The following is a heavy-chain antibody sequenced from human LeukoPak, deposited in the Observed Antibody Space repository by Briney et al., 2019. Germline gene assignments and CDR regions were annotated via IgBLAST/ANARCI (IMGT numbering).Heavy chain of an antibody. D-gene: IGHD2-15*01. CDR3: ARDMVCSGGSCYSAYYYYYMDV. CDR1: GYSFADYY. CDR2: INPNSGVT. Sequence: ASVKVSCKASGYSFADYYIHWVRQAPGQGLEWMGWINPNSGVTHYAQKLQGRVTMTTDTSSSTAYMELSRVRYDDTAVYYCARDMVCSGGSCYSAYYYYYMDVWGKGTTVTISS. J-gene: IGHJ6*03. V-gene: IGHV1-2*02.